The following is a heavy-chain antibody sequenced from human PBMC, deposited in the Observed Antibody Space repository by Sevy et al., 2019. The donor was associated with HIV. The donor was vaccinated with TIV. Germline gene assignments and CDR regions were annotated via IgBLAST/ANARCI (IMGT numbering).Heavy chain of an antibody. V-gene: IGHV4-38-2*01. J-gene: IGHJ4*02. CDR3: AGGGDSSGFITY. CDR2: IYHSGST. Sequence: SETLSLTCAVSGYSISSGYYWGWIRQPPGKGLEWIGSIYHSGSTYYNPSLKSRVTISVDTSKNQFSLKLSSVTAADTAVDYWAGGGDSSGFITYWGQGTLVTVSS. D-gene: IGHD3-22*01. CDR1: GYSISSGYY.